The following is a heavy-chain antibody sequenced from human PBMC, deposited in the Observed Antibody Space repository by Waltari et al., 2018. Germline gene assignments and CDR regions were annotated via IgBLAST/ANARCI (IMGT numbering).Heavy chain of an antibody. CDR1: GFTFNSYW. Sequence: EVQLVESGGGLVQPGGSLRLSCAVPGFTFNSYWMHWVRKAPGKGLVCVSRRSSEGVSASCGDSVKGRVSISRDNAKHTLYLQMNSLRAEDTAVDYCARDGYSYGLGTFDIWGQGAMVTVSS. CDR2: RSSEGVSA. CDR3: ARDGYSYGLGTFDI. D-gene: IGHD5-18*01. V-gene: IGHV3-74*01. J-gene: IGHJ3*02.